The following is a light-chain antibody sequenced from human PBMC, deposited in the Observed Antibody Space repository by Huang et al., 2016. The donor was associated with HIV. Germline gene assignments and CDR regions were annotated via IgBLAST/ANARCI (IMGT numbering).Light chain of an antibody. CDR3: QQTYGPPPWT. CDR2: SAS. Sequence: DIQMTQSPPSVSASVGDRVTIACRASQNIDNSLNWYQQKPGTAPKVLISSASTLQSVVPSRFSGAGFGTDFTLTITSLQPEDFATYYCQQTYGPPPWTFGQGTKVELK. CDR1: QNIDNS. V-gene: IGKV1-39*01. J-gene: IGKJ1*01.